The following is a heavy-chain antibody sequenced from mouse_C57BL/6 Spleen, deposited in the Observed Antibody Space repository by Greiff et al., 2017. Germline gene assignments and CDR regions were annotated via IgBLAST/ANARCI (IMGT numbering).Heavy chain of an antibody. CDR1: GYTFTSYW. CDR3: ARGGGRSYVGYFDV. D-gene: IGHD1-1*01. Sequence: QVQLQQPGAELVKPGASVKLSCKASGYTFTSYWMHWVKQRPGQGLEWIGMIHPNSGSTNYNEKFKSKATLTVDKSSSTAYMQLSSLTSEDSAVYYCARGGGRSYVGYFDVWGTGTTVTVSS. J-gene: IGHJ1*03. V-gene: IGHV1-64*01. CDR2: IHPNSGST.